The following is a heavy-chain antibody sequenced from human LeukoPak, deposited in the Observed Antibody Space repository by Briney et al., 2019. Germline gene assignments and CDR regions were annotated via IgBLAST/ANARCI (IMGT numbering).Heavy chain of an antibody. J-gene: IGHJ3*02. D-gene: IGHD3-10*01. V-gene: IGHV1-2*02. CDR1: GGTFSSYA. CDR2: INPNSGGT. CDR3: ARATYLNAFDI. Sequence: ASVKVSCKASGGTFSSYAFNWVRQAPGQGLEWMGWINPNSGGTNYAQKFQGRVTMTRDTSISTAYMELSRLRSDDTAVYYCARATYLNAFDIWGQGTMVTVSS.